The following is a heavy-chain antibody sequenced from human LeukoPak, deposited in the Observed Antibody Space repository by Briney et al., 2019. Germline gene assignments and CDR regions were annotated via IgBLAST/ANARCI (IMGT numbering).Heavy chain of an antibody. D-gene: IGHD3-3*01. J-gene: IGHJ1*01. CDR1: GFTVSSNY. CDR3: ARGDHTYYDFWSGYYPQYFQH. CDR2: IYSGGST. V-gene: IGHV3-53*05. Sequence: GGSLRLSCAASGFTVSSNYMSWVRQAPGKGLEWVSVIYSGGSTYYADSVKGRFTISRDNSKNTLYLQMNSLRAEDMAVYYCARGDHTYYDFWSGYYPQYFQHWGQGTLVTVSS.